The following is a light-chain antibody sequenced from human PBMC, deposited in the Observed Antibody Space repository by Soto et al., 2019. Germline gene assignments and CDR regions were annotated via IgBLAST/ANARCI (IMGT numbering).Light chain of an antibody. CDR3: QEYASSPLT. CDR1: QSVGRDY. CDR2: HAS. V-gene: IGKV3-20*01. Sequence: EMVLTQSPGTLSLSPGERATLSCRASQSVGRDYLAWSQQKPGQAPWLLIYHASSRATGIPDRFSGSGSGTDLTLTISRLEPEDFAEFYCQEYASSPLTFGGGTKVQIK. J-gene: IGKJ4*01.